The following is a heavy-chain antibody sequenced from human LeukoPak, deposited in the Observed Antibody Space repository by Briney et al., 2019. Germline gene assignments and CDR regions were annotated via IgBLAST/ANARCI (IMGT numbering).Heavy chain of an antibody. V-gene: IGHV3-23*01. CDR1: GITIRSSG. J-gene: IGHJ4*02. CDR2: ISDSGGRT. Sequence: GGSLRLSCAASGITIRSSGMSWVRQAPGKGLEWVSAISDSGGRTYYADSVKGRFTISRDNSKNTLYLQMNSLRAEDTALYFCAKDTSSGSYGYNYWGQGTLVTVSS. CDR3: AKDTSSGSYGYNY. D-gene: IGHD5-18*01.